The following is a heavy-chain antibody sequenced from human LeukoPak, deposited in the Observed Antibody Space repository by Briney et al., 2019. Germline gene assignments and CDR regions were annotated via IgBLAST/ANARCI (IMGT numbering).Heavy chain of an antibody. CDR2: INHSGST. J-gene: IGHJ2*01. CDR1: GGSFSGYY. Sequence: KPSETLSLTCAVYGGSFSGYYWSWIRQPPGKGLEWIGGINHSGSTNYNPSLKSRVTISVDTSKNQFSLKLSSVTAADTAVYYCARWRVAVAGWYFDLWGRGTLVTVSS. V-gene: IGHV4-34*01. CDR3: ARWRVAVAGWYFDL. D-gene: IGHD6-19*01.